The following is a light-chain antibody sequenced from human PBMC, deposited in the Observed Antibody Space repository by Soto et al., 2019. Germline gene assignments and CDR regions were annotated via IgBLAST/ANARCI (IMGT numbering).Light chain of an antibody. J-gene: IGKJ1*01. CDR1: QRVSSSY. Sequence: EIVLTQSPGTLSLSPGERATLSCRASQRVSSSYLAWYQQKPGQAPRLLIYGTSSRATDIPDRFSGSGSVTDFTLTISRLEPEDFAVYYCQQYGSSPRTFGQGTKVEI. CDR2: GTS. CDR3: QQYGSSPRT. V-gene: IGKV3-20*01.